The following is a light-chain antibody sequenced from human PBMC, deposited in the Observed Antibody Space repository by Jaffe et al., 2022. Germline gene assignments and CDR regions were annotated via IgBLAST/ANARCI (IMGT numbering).Light chain of an antibody. CDR1: ENISSR. J-gene: IGKJ1*01. V-gene: IGKV1-5*03. Sequence: DIQVTQSPSTLSASVGDRVTITCRANENISSRLAWYQQKPGKAPTLLIYRASNLESGVPSRFSGSGSGTDFTLIIDNLQPDDFATYYCQQYSSFSFGQGTRVEIK. CDR2: RAS. CDR3: QQYSSFS.